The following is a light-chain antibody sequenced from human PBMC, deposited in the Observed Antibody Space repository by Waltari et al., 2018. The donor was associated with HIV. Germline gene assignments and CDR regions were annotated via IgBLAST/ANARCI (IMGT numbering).Light chain of an antibody. CDR1: SSDVGGHNS. V-gene: IGLV2-14*01. CDR3: NSYRSSTTPCV. CDR2: EVS. Sequence: QYALTQPAPVAGSPGQSITLSCTGTSSDVGGHNSVSGYQQHPGKAPKLLTYEVSNRPSGISNRFSGSKSGNTASMTISGLQAEDEADYYCNSYRSSTTPCVFGTGTKVTVL. J-gene: IGLJ1*01.